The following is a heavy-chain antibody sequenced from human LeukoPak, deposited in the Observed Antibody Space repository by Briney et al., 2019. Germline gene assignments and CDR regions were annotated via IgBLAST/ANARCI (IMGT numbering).Heavy chain of an antibody. CDR3: ARQSSWYDDWFDP. Sequence: GESLKISCKGSGYIFTSYWIGWVRQMPGKGLEWMGLIYPGDSDTRYSPSFQGQVTISADKSISTAYLQWSSLKASDTAMYYCARQSSWYDDWFDPWGQGTLVTVSS. CDR2: IYPGDSDT. CDR1: GYIFTSYW. J-gene: IGHJ5*02. V-gene: IGHV5-51*01. D-gene: IGHD6-13*01.